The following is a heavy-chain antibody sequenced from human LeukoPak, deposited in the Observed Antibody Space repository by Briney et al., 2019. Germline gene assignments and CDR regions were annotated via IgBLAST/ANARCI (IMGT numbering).Heavy chain of an antibody. J-gene: IGHJ5*02. CDR3: ARSGITIFGVVTMNWFDP. CDR2: IYYSGST. CDR1: GGSISRYY. D-gene: IGHD3-3*01. Sequence: SETLSLTCTVSGGSISRYYWSWMRQPPGKGLVWSGYIYYSGSTNYNPSLKSRVTISVDTSKNQFSLKLSSVTAADTAVYYCARSGITIFGVVTMNWFDPWGQGTLVTVSS. V-gene: IGHV4-59*01.